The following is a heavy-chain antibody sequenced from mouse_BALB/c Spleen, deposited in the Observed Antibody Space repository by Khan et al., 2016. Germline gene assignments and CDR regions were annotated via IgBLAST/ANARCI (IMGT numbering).Heavy chain of an antibody. Sequence: VQLQESGPELKKPGETVKISCKASRYTFTDYSMHWVKQAPGKGLKWMGWINTETGEPTYSDDFKGRFAFSLETSASTAYLQINNLKNEDTATYFCARDRYDYFDYWGQGTTLTVSS. CDR2: INTETGEP. J-gene: IGHJ2*01. D-gene: IGHD2-14*01. V-gene: IGHV9-2-1*01. CDR1: RYTFTDYS. CDR3: ARDRYDYFDY.